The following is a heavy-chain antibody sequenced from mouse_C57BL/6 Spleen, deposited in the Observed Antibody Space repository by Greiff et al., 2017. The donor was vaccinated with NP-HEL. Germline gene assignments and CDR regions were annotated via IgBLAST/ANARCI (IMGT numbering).Heavy chain of an antibody. D-gene: IGHD1-1*01. CDR3: APITTVGYAMDY. V-gene: IGHV14-3*01. CDR2: IDPAHGST. Sequence: EVQLQQSVAELVRPGASVKLSCTASGFNITNTSMHWVKQRPEQGLAWIGWIDPAHGSTKYAPKFQGNATITADTSSNTAYLQLSSLTSEDTAIYYCAPITTVGYAMDYWGQGTSVTVSS. J-gene: IGHJ4*01. CDR1: GFNITNTS.